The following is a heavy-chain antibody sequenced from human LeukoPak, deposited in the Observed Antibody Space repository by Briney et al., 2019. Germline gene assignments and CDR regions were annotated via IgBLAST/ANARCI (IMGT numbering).Heavy chain of an antibody. Sequence: ASVKVSCKASGYTFTSYGISWVRQAPGQGLEWMGWISAYNGNTNYAQKLQGRVTMTTDTSTSTAYMELRSLRSDDTAVYYCARDQRCSGGSCYSDRFDYWGQRTLVTVSS. J-gene: IGHJ4*02. CDR1: GYTFTSYG. CDR2: ISAYNGNT. V-gene: IGHV1-18*04. D-gene: IGHD2-15*01. CDR3: ARDQRCSGGSCYSDRFDY.